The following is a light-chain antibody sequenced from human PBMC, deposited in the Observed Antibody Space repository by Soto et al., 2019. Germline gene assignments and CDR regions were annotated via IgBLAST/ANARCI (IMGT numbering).Light chain of an antibody. V-gene: IGKV3-20*01. J-gene: IGKJ3*01. CDR2: GAS. CDR1: QSISGTY. CDR3: QQYVNSPAST. Sequence: EIVLTQSPGTLSLSPGDRATLSCRASQSISGTYLAWYQQKPGQAPRLLIFGASTRATGVPDRFTGSGSGTDFTLTISRLEPEDFAVYYCQQYVNSPASTFGPGTKVDI.